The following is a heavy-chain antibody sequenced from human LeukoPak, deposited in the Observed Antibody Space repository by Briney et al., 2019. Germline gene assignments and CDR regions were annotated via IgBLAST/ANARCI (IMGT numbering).Heavy chain of an antibody. D-gene: IGHD5-12*01. V-gene: IGHV3-30*18. CDR3: AKDREDIVAAYYFDY. Sequence: GGSLRLSCAASGFTFSSYGMHWVRQAPGKGQEWVAVISYDGSNKYYADSVKGRFTISRDNSKNTLYLQMNSLRAEDTAVYYCAKDREDIVAAYYFDYWGQGTLVTVSS. CDR1: GFTFSSYG. CDR2: ISYDGSNK. J-gene: IGHJ4*02.